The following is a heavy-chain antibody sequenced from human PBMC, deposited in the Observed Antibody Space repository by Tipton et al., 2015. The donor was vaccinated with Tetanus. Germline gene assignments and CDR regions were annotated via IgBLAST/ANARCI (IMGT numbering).Heavy chain of an antibody. CDR3: ARDFRGNGDGWYWDY. CDR1: GVSVMSGEYF. D-gene: IGHD6-19*01. J-gene: IGHJ4*02. Sequence: LRLSCTVSGVSVMSGEYFWSRVRHLPGKGLEAIGNTQFSGGTYYDPSLKSRATISIDMSKNQFSLKLTSVTAADTAVYFCARDFRGNGDGWYWDYWGQGTLVTVSS. CDR2: TQFSGGT. V-gene: IGHV4-31*02.